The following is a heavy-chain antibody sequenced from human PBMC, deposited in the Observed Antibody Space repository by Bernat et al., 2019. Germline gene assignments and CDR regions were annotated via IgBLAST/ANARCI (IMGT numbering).Heavy chain of an antibody. CDR1: GFTFSNYA. D-gene: IGHD4/OR15-4a*01. Sequence: EVQLLESGGGLVPPGGSVRLSCTASGFTFSNYAMGWVRQAPGKGLEWLSFISGAGVSTYFADSVKGRFTISRDNSKNTLYLQMNSLRAEDTAVYYCTKGRAAYAYGVPDYWGQGTLVTVSS. CDR2: ISGAGVST. V-gene: IGHV3-23*01. J-gene: IGHJ4*02. CDR3: TKGRAAYAYGVPDY.